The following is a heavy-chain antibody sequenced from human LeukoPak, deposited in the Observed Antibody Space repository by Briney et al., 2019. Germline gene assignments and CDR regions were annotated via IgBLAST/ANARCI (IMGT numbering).Heavy chain of an antibody. V-gene: IGHV3-11*01. D-gene: IGHD1-26*01. CDR2: ISSGGDTI. CDR1: GFTFSDYY. Sequence: PGGSLRLSCAASGFTFSDYYMSWIRQAPGKGLEWVSFISSGGDTIYSADSVKGRFTISRDNAKNSLYLQMNSLRAEDTAVYYCARDGSRYSGSYYFDYWGQGTLVTVSS. CDR3: ARDGSRYSGSYYFDY. J-gene: IGHJ4*02.